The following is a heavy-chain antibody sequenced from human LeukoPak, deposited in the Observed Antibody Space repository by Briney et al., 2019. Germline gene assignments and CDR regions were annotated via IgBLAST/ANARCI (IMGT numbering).Heavy chain of an antibody. CDR1: GYTFTSYG. D-gene: IGHD3-22*01. J-gene: IGHJ3*02. V-gene: IGHV1-18*01. CDR3: ARYKPQTYYYDSSGPGGAFDI. Sequence: ASVTVSCTASGYTFTSYGISWVRQAPGQGLEWMGWISAYNGNTNYAQKLQGRVTMTTDTSTSTAYMELRSLRSDDTAVYYCARYKPQTYYYDSSGPGGAFDIWGQGTMVTVSS. CDR2: ISAYNGNT.